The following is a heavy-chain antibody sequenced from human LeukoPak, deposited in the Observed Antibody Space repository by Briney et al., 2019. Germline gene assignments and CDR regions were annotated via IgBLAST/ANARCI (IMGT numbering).Heavy chain of an antibody. CDR1: GFTFDDYG. CDR3: ARHGGGIAGTGRYYYFDS. V-gene: IGHV3-20*04. Sequence: GGSLRLSCAASGFTFDDYGMSWVRQAPGKGLEWVSGVNWDGATTGYGHSVEGRFTISRDKDKNSLYLQMNSLRAEDTALYYCARHGGGIAGTGRYYYFDSWGQGTLVTVSS. J-gene: IGHJ4*02. D-gene: IGHD1/OR15-1a*01. CDR2: VNWDGATT.